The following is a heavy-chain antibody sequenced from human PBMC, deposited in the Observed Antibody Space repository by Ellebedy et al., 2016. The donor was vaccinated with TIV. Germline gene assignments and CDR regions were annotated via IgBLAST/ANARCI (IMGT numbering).Heavy chain of an antibody. V-gene: IGHV3-7*01. CDR1: GFTFSRYW. CDR2: IKQDGVEK. Sequence: PGGSLRLSCAASGFTFSRYWMSWVRQAPGKGLEWVASIKQDGVEKHYVESVKGRFTVSRDNVRDSCYLQMNSLRAEETAMYCCARDYLASRYFDWQNNYYFDLWGRGALVTVSS. CDR3: ARDYLASRYFDWQNNYYFDL. J-gene: IGHJ2*01. D-gene: IGHD3-9*01.